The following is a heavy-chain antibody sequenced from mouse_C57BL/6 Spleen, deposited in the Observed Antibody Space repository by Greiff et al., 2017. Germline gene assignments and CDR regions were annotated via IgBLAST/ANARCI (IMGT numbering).Heavy chain of an antibody. CDR3: AREGQLRPYYFDY. CDR2: IYPGGGST. J-gene: IGHJ2*01. D-gene: IGHD3-2*02. V-gene: IGHV1-55*01. CDR1: GFTFTSYW. Sequence: QVQLQQPGAELVKPGASVKMSCTASGFTFTSYWITWVKQRPGQGLEWIGDIYPGGGSTNYNEKIKSKATLTVDTSSSTAYMQLSSLTSEDSAVYYFAREGQLRPYYFDYWGQSTTLTVSS.